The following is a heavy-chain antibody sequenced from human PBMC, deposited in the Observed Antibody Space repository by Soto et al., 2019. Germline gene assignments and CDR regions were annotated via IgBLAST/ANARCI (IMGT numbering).Heavy chain of an antibody. J-gene: IGHJ4*02. D-gene: IGHD3-16*01. V-gene: IGHV3-15*01. CDR2: IKSKADGGTT. Sequence: GALRLSCAASGFTFRRYSMIGVRQAPGKGLEWVGRIKSKADGGTTDYAAPVKGRFTISRDNSKNTLYLQMNSLRAEDTAVYYCARDGASEYFDYWGQGTLVTVSS. CDR1: GFTFRRYS. CDR3: ARDGASEYFDY.